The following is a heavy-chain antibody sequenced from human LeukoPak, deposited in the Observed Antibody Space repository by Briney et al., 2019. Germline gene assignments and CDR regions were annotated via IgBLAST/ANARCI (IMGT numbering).Heavy chain of an antibody. J-gene: IGHJ4*02. D-gene: IGHD3-16*01. CDR1: GFAFSNYW. CDR2: INQDGSKK. CDR3: VRDYAWGTDNPDY. V-gene: IGHV3-7*01. Sequence: GGSLRLSCAASGFAFSNYWMSWVRQLPGKRLEWVGNINQDGSKKYYVDSLRGRFTISRDNAKNLLYLQLNSLRAEDTAIYYCVRDYAWGTDNPDYWGQGTLVTVSS.